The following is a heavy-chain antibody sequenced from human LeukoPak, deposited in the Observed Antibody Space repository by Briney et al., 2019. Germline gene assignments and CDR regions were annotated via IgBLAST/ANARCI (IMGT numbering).Heavy chain of an antibody. J-gene: IGHJ5*02. Sequence: PGGSLRLSCEASGFSFSNYGMSWVRQAPGKGPEWVSVISDQTYYADSVRGRYTISRDDYKNTLFLQMNSLRIEDSATYYCAKGVRWFDPWGQGTLVTVSS. CDR2: ISDQT. D-gene: IGHD3-10*01. CDR1: GFSFSNYG. CDR3: AKGVRWFDP. V-gene: IGHV3-23*01.